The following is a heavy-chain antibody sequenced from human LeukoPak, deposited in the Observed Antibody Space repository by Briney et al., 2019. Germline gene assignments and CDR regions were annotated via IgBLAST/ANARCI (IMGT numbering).Heavy chain of an antibody. D-gene: IGHD1-26*01. CDR3: AKDLGRYRNNYFDY. V-gene: IGHV3-23*01. CDR2: ISGSGGGT. CDR1: GFTFSSYA. J-gene: IGHJ4*02. Sequence: GGSLRLSCAASGFTFSSYAMSWVRQAQDQGLEWVSTISGSGGGTYYADSVKGRFTISRDDSKNTLYLQMNSLRAEDTAVYYCAKDLGRYRNNYFDYWGQGSPVTVSS.